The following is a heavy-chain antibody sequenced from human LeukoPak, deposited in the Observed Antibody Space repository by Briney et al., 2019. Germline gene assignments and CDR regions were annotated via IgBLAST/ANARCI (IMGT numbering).Heavy chain of an antibody. J-gene: IGHJ4*02. CDR1: GFNFRDSW. V-gene: IGHV3-74*01. D-gene: IGHD6-6*01. Sequence: GGSLRLSCAASGFNFRDSWMYWVRQVPGKGLVWVARMNSDGSDTAHADSVRGRFTVSRDNAKNTLYLQMNSLRAEDTAVYYCATITSSSYDFDYWGQGTLVTVSS. CDR2: MNSDGSDT. CDR3: ATITSSSYDFDY.